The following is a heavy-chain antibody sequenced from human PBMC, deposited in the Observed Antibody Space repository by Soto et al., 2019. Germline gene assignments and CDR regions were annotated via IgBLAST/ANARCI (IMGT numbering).Heavy chain of an antibody. V-gene: IGHV4-39*01. Sequence: QLRLQESSPGLVKPSETLSLTCAVSGDSIGNTSYYWGWILQPPGKGLEGIGSVYYNGDTYYNPSHKSRFTVSVDTSKNQFSLKLTSATVADTAVYYCARHGELGETLDYWGQGTLVTVSS. CDR2: VYYNGDT. CDR3: ARHGELGETLDY. J-gene: IGHJ4*02. D-gene: IGHD3-10*01. CDR1: GDSIGNTSYY.